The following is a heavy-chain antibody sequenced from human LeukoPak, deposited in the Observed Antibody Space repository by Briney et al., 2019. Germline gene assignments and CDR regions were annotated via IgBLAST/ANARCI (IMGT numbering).Heavy chain of an antibody. J-gene: IGHJ4*02. V-gene: IGHV3-23*01. D-gene: IGHD2-2*02. CDR1: GFTFSSYA. Sequence: GGSLRLSCAASGFTFSSYAMSWVRQAPGKGLGWVSAISGSGGSTYYADSVKGRFTISRDNSKNTLYLQMNSLRAEDTAVYYCAKDSAVVPAAIYYWGQGTLVTVSS. CDR2: ISGSGGST. CDR3: AKDSAVVPAAIYY.